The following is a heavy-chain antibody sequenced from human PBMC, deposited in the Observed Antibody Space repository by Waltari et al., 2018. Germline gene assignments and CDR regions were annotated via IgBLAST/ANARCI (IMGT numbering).Heavy chain of an antibody. V-gene: IGHV3-7*01. D-gene: IGHD1-20*01. CDR3: ARDDGIRTVDY. CDR1: GFTFSRYW. J-gene: IGHJ4*02. CDR2: IKPDGTEE. Sequence: QLVESVGGLVQPGWSMRLSCVVSGFTFSRYWMSWVRQTPGKGLEWVANIKPDGTEEYYVDYVKGRFTISRDNAKNSLYLQMNSLRAEDTAVYYCARDDGIRTVDYWGQGTLVTVSS.